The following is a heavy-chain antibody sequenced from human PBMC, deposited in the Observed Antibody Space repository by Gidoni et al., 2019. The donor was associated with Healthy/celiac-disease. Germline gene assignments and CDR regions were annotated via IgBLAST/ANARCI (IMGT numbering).Heavy chain of an antibody. Sequence: VQLVESGGGVVQPGRSLRLSCAASGFSFSSYGMHWVRQAPGKGLEWVAVIWYDGSKRYYADSVKGRFTISRDNSKNTLYLQMNSLRAEDTAVYYCARAEILGYCSGGSCYSGPWTFDYWGQGTLVTVSS. CDR2: IWYDGSKR. D-gene: IGHD2-15*01. CDR3: ARAEILGYCSGGSCYSGPWTFDY. V-gene: IGHV3-33*01. CDR1: GFSFSSYG. J-gene: IGHJ4*02.